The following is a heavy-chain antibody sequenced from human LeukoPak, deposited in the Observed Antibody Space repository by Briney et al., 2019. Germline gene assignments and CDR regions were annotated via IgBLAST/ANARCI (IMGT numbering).Heavy chain of an antibody. CDR1: GDSIISGNW. Sequence: SGTLSLTCAVSGDSIISGNWWSWVRQPPGKGLEWIAEIHHSGNSHQIPSLKSRVTISVDKSKNQISLKLNSVTAADTAVYYCARAITSGSGSYPFDYWGQGTLVTVSS. J-gene: IGHJ4*02. CDR3: ARAITSGSGSYPFDY. D-gene: IGHD3-10*01. CDR2: IHHSGNS. V-gene: IGHV4-4*02.